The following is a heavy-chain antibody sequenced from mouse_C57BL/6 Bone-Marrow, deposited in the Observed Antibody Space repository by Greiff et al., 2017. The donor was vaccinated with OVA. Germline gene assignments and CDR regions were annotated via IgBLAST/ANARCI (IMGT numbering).Heavy chain of an antibody. Sequence: QVQLQQSGAELVKPGASVKLSCKASGYTFTEYTIHWVKQRSGQGLEWIGWFYPGSGSIKYNEKFRDKATLTADTSSSTVYMELSRLTSEDSAVYFCARDDDRGDGYYVAAYWGQGTLVTVSA. J-gene: IGHJ3*01. CDR3: ARDDDRGDGYYVAAY. D-gene: IGHD2-3*01. CDR1: GYTFTEYT. V-gene: IGHV1-62-2*01. CDR2: FYPGSGSI.